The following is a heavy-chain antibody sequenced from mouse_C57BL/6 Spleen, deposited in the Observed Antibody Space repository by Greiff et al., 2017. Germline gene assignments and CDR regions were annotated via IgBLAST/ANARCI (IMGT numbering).Heavy chain of an antibody. CDR2: IHPGNGDT. Sequence: QVQLQQSGAELVKPGASVKVSCKASGYTFTSYRMHWVKQRPGQGLEWIGAIHPGNGDTTYNQKFKGKATLTVDKSSSTAYMQLSSLTSEDSAVYFCAIELGYGDFAMDYWGQGTSLTVSS. J-gene: IGHJ4*01. CDR3: AIELGYGDFAMDY. CDR1: GYTFTSYR. V-gene: IGHV1-74*01. D-gene: IGHD1-1*02.